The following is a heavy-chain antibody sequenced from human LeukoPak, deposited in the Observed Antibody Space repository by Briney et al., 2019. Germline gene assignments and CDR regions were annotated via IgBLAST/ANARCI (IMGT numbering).Heavy chain of an antibody. CDR1: GYTFTSNY. J-gene: IGHJ6*02. V-gene: IGHV1-46*01. D-gene: IGHD6-13*01. Sequence: ASVKVSCKASGYTFTSNYIHWVRQAPGQGLEWMGMIYPRDGSTSYAQKFQGRVTVTRDTSTSTVHMELSGLRSEDTAVYYCARVSDSSSWYVEVNGMDVWGQGTTATVSS. CDR2: IYPRDGST. CDR3: ARVSDSSSWYVEVNGMDV.